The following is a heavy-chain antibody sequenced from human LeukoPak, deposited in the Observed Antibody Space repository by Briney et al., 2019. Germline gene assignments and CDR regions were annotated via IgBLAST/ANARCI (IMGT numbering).Heavy chain of an antibody. J-gene: IGHJ4*02. CDR2: ISGSGDNT. CDR1: GFTFSSQW. Sequence: GGSLRLSCAGSGFTFSSQWIHWVRQAPGEGLVWVSGISGSGDNTYYADSVRGRFTISRDNSKNTLYLQMNSLRAEDTAVYYCAYCSGGDCYAGLDYWGQGTLVTVSS. D-gene: IGHD2-15*01. CDR3: AYCSGGDCYAGLDY. V-gene: IGHV3-23*01.